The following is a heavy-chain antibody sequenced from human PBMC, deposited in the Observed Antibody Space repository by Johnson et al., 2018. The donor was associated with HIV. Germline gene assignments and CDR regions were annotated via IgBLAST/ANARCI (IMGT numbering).Heavy chain of an antibody. Sequence: QVQLVESGGGVVQPGGSLRLSCAASGFTFSSYGMHWVRQAPGKRLEWVAFIRSDGSTNYYADSVKGRFTISLDHSKNTLYLQMNSLRAEDTAVYYCVCLRVSLSAFDIWGQGTMVTVSS. CDR2: IRSDGSTN. D-gene: IGHD2-21*01. CDR3: VCLRVSLSAFDI. V-gene: IGHV3-30*02. J-gene: IGHJ3*02. CDR1: GFTFSSYG.